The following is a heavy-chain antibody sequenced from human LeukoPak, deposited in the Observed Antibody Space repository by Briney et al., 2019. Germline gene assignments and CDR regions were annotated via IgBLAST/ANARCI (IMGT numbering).Heavy chain of an antibody. D-gene: IGHD5-18*01. CDR2: INHSGST. Sequence: SETLSLTCAVYGVSFSGYYWSWIRQPPGKGLEWIGEINHSGSTNYNPSLKSRVTISVDTSKNQFSLKLSSVTAADTAVYYCARGPRGYSYGYYYYYYMDVWGKGTTVTVSS. V-gene: IGHV4-34*01. J-gene: IGHJ6*03. CDR1: GVSFSGYY. CDR3: ARGPRGYSYGYYYYYYMDV.